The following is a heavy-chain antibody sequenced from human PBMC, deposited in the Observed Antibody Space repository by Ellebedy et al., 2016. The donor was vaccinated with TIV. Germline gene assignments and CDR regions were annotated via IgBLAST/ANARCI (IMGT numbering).Heavy chain of an antibody. CDR3: ARRASYGDYAVQVNPWFDP. J-gene: IGHJ5*02. CDR2: IRQEGDEI. Sequence: GGSLRLSCAASGFTVSGYWMHWVRQAPGKGLEWVAKIRQEGDEIYYVESVKGRFTISRDNAKNSLFLQMNSLRVEDTAVYYCARRASYGDYAVQVNPWFDPWGQGTLVTVSS. V-gene: IGHV3-7*01. CDR1: GFTVSGYW. D-gene: IGHD4-17*01.